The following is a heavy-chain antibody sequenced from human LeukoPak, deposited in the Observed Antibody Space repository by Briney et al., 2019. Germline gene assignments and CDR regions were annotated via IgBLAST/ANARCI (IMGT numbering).Heavy chain of an antibody. Sequence: PGGSLRLSCAASGFTFSSYAMSWVRQAPGKGLEWVSAISGSGGSTYYADSVKGRFTISRDNSKNTLYLQMNSLRAEDTAVYYCAKANMITFGGVIVSNEAPNDYWGQGTLVTVSS. V-gene: IGHV3-23*01. J-gene: IGHJ4*02. D-gene: IGHD3-16*02. CDR1: GFTFSSYA. CDR3: AKANMITFGGVIVSNEAPNDY. CDR2: ISGSGGST.